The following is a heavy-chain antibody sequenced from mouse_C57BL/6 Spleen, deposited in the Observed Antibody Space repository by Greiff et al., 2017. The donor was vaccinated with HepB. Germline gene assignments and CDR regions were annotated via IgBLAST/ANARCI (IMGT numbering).Heavy chain of an antibody. Sequence: QVQLQQSGAELVKPGASVKMSCKASGYTFPSYWITWVKQRPGQGLEWIGDIYPGSGSTNYNEKFKSKATLTVDTSSSTAYMQLSSLTSEDSAVYYCASLRFTTVVATDFDYWGQGTTLTVSS. J-gene: IGHJ2*01. CDR2: IYPGSGST. CDR1: GYTFPSYW. CDR3: ASLRFTTVVATDFDY. V-gene: IGHV1-55*01. D-gene: IGHD1-1*01.